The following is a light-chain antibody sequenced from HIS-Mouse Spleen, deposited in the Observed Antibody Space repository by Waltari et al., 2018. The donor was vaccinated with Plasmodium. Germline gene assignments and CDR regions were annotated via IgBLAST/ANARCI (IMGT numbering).Light chain of an antibody. Sequence: DIQMTQSTSSLSASVGDRVTITCRASQGISNYLAWYQQKPVKVPKLLIYAASTLQSGVPSRFSGSGSGTDFTLTISSLQPEDVATYYCQKYNSALTFGPGTKVDIK. CDR3: QKYNSALT. CDR1: QGISNY. CDR2: AAS. V-gene: IGKV1-27*01. J-gene: IGKJ3*01.